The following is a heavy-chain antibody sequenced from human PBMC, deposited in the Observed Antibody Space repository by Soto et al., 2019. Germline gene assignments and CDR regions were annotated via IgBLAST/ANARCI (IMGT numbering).Heavy chain of an antibody. CDR1: GFTFSTYG. Sequence: QVQLVESGGGVVQPGRSLRLSCAASGFTFSTYGMHWVRQAPGKGLEWVAVIWYDGSNKYYADSVKGRVTISRDNSKSTLYLQMNRLSAEDTAVYYGARGSPGHLDYWGQGTLVTVSS. CDR2: IWYDGSNK. J-gene: IGHJ4*02. CDR3: ARGSPGHLDY. D-gene: IGHD3-3*02. V-gene: IGHV3-33*01.